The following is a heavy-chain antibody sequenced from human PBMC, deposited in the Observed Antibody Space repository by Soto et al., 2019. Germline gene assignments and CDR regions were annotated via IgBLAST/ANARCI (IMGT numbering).Heavy chain of an antibody. CDR2: ISGSSSYI. V-gene: IGHV3-21*01. CDR3: ARDKVGMGDFFDY. CDR1: GFIFSTYS. Sequence: EVQLVESGGGLVNPGGSLRLSCAASGFIFSTYSMNWVRQAPGKGLEWVSSISGSSSYIYYTDSLKGRFTISRDNAENLLYLQMSSLRAEDTAVYYCARDKVGMGDFFDYWGQGTLVTVSS. J-gene: IGHJ4*02. D-gene: IGHD1-26*01.